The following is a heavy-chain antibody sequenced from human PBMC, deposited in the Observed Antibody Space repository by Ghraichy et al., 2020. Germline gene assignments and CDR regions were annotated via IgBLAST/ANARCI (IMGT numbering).Heavy chain of an antibody. CDR2: ISYDGSNK. J-gene: IGHJ6*02. V-gene: IGHV3-30*18. CDR3: AKELGYSYGFYYYGMDV. CDR1: GFTFSSYG. Sequence: SLNISCAASGFTFSSYGMHWVRQAPGKGLEWVAVISYDGSNKYYADSVKGRFTISRDNSKNTLYLQMNSLRAEDTAVYYCAKELGYSYGFYYYGMDVWGQGTTVTVSS. D-gene: IGHD5-18*01.